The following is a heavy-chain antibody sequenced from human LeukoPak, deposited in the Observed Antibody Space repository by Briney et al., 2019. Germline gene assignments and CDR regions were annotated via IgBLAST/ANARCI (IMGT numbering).Heavy chain of an antibody. V-gene: IGHV3-30*02. CDR1: GFTFSSYG. J-gene: IGHJ4*02. Sequence: GGSLRLSCAASGFTFSSYGMHWVRQAPGKGLEWVAFIRYDGSNKYYADSVKGRFTISRDNSKNTLYLQMNSLRAEDTAVYYCAKALDINAYYFDYWGQGTLVTVSS. CDR3: AKALDINAYYFDY. CDR2: IRYDGSNK. D-gene: IGHD2-2*03.